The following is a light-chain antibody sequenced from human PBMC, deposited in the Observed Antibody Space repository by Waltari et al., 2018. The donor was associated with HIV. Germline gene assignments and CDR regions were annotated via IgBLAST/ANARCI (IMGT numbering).Light chain of an antibody. V-gene: IGKV3-15*01. CDR3: QQYNNWPPRT. CDR2: GAS. Sequence: EIVMTQSPATLSVSPGEGATVSCRASQSVSSNLAWYQQKPGQAPRLLIYGASTRATGIPARFSGRGSGTEFTLTISSLQSEDFAVYYWQQYNNWPPRTFGQGTKVEIK. CDR1: QSVSSN. J-gene: IGKJ1*01.